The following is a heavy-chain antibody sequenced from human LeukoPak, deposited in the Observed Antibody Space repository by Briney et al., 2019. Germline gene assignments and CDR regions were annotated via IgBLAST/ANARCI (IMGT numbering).Heavy chain of an antibody. D-gene: IGHD6-13*01. CDR1: GFTFDDYA. CDR3: AKAGMPISSSWPDY. V-gene: IGHV3-9*01. Sequence: GGSLRLSCAASGFTFDDYAMHWVRQAPGKGLEWVSGISWNSGSIGYADSVKGRFTISRDNAKNSLYLQMNSLRAEDTAVYYCAKAGMPISSSWPDYWGQGTLVTVSS. CDR2: ISWNSGSI. J-gene: IGHJ4*02.